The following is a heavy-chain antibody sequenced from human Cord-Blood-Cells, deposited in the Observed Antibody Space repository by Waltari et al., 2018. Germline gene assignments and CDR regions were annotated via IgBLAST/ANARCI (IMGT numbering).Heavy chain of an antibody. Sequence: QVQLVESGGGVVQPGRCLRLSCAASGFTFSSYGMLWVRQAPGKGLGWVAVISYDGSNKYNADAVKGRFTITKDNSKNTLYLQMNSLRAEDTAVYYCAKDWYSSSSFDYWGQGTLVTVSS. CDR3: AKDWYSSSSFDY. D-gene: IGHD6-6*01. J-gene: IGHJ4*02. V-gene: IGHV3-30*18. CDR2: ISYDGSNK. CDR1: GFTFSSYG.